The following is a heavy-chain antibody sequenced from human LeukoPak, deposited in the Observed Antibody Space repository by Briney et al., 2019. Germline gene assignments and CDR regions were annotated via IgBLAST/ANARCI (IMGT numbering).Heavy chain of an antibody. CDR2: IYYSGST. CDR1: DGSISGYY. V-gene: IGHV4-59*01. J-gene: IGHJ4*02. D-gene: IGHD2-8*01. Sequence: SETLSLTCTVSDGSISGYYWSWIRQPPGKGLEWIGYIYYSGSTNYNPSLKSRVTISVDTSKNQFSLKLSSVTAADTAVYYCARGSHARGNFDYWGQGTLVTVSS. CDR3: ARGSHARGNFDY.